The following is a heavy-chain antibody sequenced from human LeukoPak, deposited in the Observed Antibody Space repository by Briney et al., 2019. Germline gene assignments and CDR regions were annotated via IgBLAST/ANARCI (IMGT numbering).Heavy chain of an antibody. V-gene: IGHV4-61*02. J-gene: IGHJ4*02. CDR1: GGSISSGSYY. CDR2: IYTSGST. CDR3: ARGRKGRCSGRCYFDY. D-gene: IGHD2-15*01. Sequence: SETLSLTCTVSGGSISSGSYYWSWIRQPAGKGLEWIGRIYTSGSTNYNPSLKSRVTISVDTPKNQFSLKLSSVTAADTAVYYCARGRKGRCSGRCYFDYWGQGTLVTVSS.